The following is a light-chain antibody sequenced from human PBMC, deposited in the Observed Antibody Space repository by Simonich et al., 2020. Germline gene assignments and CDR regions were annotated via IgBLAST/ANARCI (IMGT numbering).Light chain of an antibody. J-gene: IGLJ2*01. CDR3: CSYAGSSTVV. CDR2: EGI. Sequence: QAALTQPASVSGSPGQSITITCTGTSSVVGGYNLTSWYQQHPGKAPKIMIYEGIKRPSGVSNRFSGSKSGNTASLTISGLQAEDEADYYCCSYAGSSTVVFGGGTKLTVL. V-gene: IGLV2-23*01. CDR1: SSVVGGYNL.